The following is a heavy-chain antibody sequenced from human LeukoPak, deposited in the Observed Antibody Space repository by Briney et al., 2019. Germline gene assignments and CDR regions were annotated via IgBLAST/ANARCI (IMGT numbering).Heavy chain of an antibody. CDR1: GYTFSSYG. J-gene: IGHJ3*02. CDR3: ARDRVGYCSGGSCPDAFDI. V-gene: IGHV1-18*01. Sequence: ASVKVSCKASGYTFSSYGISWVRQAPGQGLEWMGWISAYNGNANYAQKLQGRVTMTTDTSTSTAYMELRSLRSDDTAVYYCARDRVGYCSGGSCPDAFDIWGQGTMVTVSS. CDR2: ISAYNGNA. D-gene: IGHD2-15*01.